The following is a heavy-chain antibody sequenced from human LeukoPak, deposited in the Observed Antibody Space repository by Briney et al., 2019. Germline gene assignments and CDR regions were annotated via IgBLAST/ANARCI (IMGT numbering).Heavy chain of an antibody. Sequence: PGGSLRLSCAASGFTFSSYAMSWVRQAPGKGLEWVSAISGSGGSTYYADSVKGRFTISRDNSKNTLYLQMNSLRAEDTAVYYCAKDRCRSTSCPYDTHSPGYWGQGTLVTVSS. CDR2: ISGSGGST. D-gene: IGHD2-2*01. V-gene: IGHV3-23*01. CDR3: AKDRCRSTSCPYDTHSPGY. CDR1: GFTFSSYA. J-gene: IGHJ4*02.